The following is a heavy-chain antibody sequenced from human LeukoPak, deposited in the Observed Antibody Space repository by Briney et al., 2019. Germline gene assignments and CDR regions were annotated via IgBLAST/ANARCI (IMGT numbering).Heavy chain of an antibody. CDR2: INSDGSST. V-gene: IGHV3-74*01. D-gene: IGHD3-3*01. J-gene: IGHJ4*02. CDR3: ARDSRALKYDFWSGRAYYFDY. CDR1: GFTFSSYW. Sequence: GGSLRLSCAASGFTFSSYWMHWVRQAPGKGLVWVSRINSDGSSTSYADSVRGRFTISRDNAKNTLYLQMNSLRAEDTAVYYCARDSRALKYDFWSGRAYYFDYWGQGTLVTVSS.